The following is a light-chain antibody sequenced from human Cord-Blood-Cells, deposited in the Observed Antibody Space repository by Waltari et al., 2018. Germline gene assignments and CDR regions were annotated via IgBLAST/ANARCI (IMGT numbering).Light chain of an antibody. V-gene: IGKV2-28*01. CDR2: LGS. J-gene: IGKJ1*01. Sequence: DLGMTQSPLPLPVPPGAPASFSSRSSQSLLHSNGYNYLDWYLQKPGQSPQLLIYLGSNRASGVPDRFSGSGSGTDFTLKISRVEAEDVGVYYCMQALQTPPTFGQGTKVEIK. CDR1: QSLLHSNGYNY. CDR3: MQALQTPPT.